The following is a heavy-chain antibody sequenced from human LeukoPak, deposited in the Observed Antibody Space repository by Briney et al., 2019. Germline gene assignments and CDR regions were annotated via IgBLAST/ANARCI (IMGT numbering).Heavy chain of an antibody. D-gene: IGHD4-17*01. V-gene: IGHV3-7*01. Sequence: QSGESLRLSCAASGFTFSSYWMSWVRRAPGKGLEWVANIKQDGSEKYYVDSVKGRFTISRDNAKNSLYLQMNSLRAEDTAVYYCASATYGDYAFDIWGQGTMVTVSS. CDR1: GFTFSSYW. J-gene: IGHJ3*02. CDR3: ASATYGDYAFDI. CDR2: IKQDGSEK.